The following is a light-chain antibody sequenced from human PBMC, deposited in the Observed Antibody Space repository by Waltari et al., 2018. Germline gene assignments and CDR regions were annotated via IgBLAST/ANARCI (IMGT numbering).Light chain of an antibody. Sequence: SSGLTPHPAVSVAMGPTTRATCRGDSHSTSYGSWCQMKTGQAPVLVMFGKEKRPSGIPDRISGERSETTASLSITGAQAEDEADYYCCSRDSSASQVVFGGGTKVTVL. CDR2: GKE. CDR1: SHSTSY. J-gene: IGLJ2*01. V-gene: IGLV3-19*01. CDR3: CSRDSSASQVV.